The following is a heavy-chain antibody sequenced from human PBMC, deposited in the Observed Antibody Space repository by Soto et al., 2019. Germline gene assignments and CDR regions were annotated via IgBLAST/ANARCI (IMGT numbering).Heavy chain of an antibody. D-gene: IGHD3-10*01. CDR3: AGGQYYFDY. CDR1: GFPFTSYG. J-gene: IGHJ4*02. CDR2: ISYDGSDK. V-gene: IGHV3-30*03. Sequence: QVQLVESGGGVVQPGRSLRLSCAASGFPFTSYGMHWVREGPDKGLEWVAIISYDGSDKYYADSVQGRFTLSRDNSKNTLYPQMNSLRPEDTALYYCAGGQYYFDYRGQGTLVIVSS.